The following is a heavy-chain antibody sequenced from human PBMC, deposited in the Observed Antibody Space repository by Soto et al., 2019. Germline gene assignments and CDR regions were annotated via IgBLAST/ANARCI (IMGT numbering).Heavy chain of an antibody. CDR1: GFTFSSYA. Sequence: QVQLVESGGGVVQPGRSLRLSCAASGFTFSSYAMHWVRQAPGKGLERVAVISYDGSNKYYADSVKGRFTISRDNSKNTLYLQMNSLRAEDTAVYYCARDFRWSSGGSCLDPWGQGTLVTVSS. CDR3: ARDFRWSSGGSCLDP. D-gene: IGHD2-15*01. CDR2: ISYDGSNK. J-gene: IGHJ5*02. V-gene: IGHV3-30-3*01.